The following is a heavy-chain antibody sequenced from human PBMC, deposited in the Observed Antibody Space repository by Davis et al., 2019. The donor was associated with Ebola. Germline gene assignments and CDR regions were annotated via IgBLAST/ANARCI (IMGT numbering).Heavy chain of an antibody. J-gene: IGHJ4*02. CDR3: ARAQFPTTSDH. CDR2: LIPIFGSP. CDR1: GYAFTVYY. D-gene: IGHD1-1*01. Sequence: SVKVSCKASGYAFTVYYMHWVRQAPGQGLEWMGGLIPIFGSPNYAQKFQGRITIIADESTSTAYVELSSLKSEDTAVYYCARAQFPTTSDHWGQGTLVTVSS. V-gene: IGHV1-69*13.